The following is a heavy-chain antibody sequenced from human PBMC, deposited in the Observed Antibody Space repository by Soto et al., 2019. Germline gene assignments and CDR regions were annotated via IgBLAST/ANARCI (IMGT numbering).Heavy chain of an antibody. D-gene: IGHD6-19*01. J-gene: IGHJ5*02. CDR3: VSSLIAVGNWFDP. CDR1: GGSISSSRYY. CDR2: IYYSGST. V-gene: IGHV4-39*01. Sequence: SETLSLTCTVSGGSISSSRYYWGWIRQPPGKGLEWIGSIYYSGSTYYNPSLKSRVTISVDTSKNQFSLKLSSVTAADTAVYYCVSSLIAVGNWFDPWGQGTLVTVSS.